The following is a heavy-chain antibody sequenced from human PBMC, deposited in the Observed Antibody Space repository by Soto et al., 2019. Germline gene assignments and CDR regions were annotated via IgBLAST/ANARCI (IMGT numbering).Heavy chain of an antibody. CDR3: ARDEIVVPAAIGNYFDY. V-gene: IGHV3-48*01. J-gene: IGHJ4*02. Sequence: EVQLVKSGGGLVQPGGSLRLSCAASGFTFSSYSMNWVRQAPGKGLEWVSYISSSSITIYYADSVKGRFTISRDNAKNSLYLQMNSLRAEDTAVYYCARDEIVVPAAIGNYFDYWGQGTLVTVSS. CDR2: ISSSSITI. D-gene: IGHD2-2*02. CDR1: GFTFSSYS.